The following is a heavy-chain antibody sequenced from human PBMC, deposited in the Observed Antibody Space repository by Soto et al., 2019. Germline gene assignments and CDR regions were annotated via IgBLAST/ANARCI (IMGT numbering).Heavy chain of an antibody. CDR2: ITPIFGTP. D-gene: IGHD3-10*01. V-gene: IGHV1-69*01. J-gene: IGHJ4*02. CDR3: VLEVRVRGVSVDY. CDR1: GTTFSTHD. Sequence: QVQLMQSGAEAKRPGSSVKVACKASGTTFSTHDISWVRQAPGHGLEWIGGITPIFGTPHYAPKFQARITITADGSTSTTYMEVSSLTSEGTAVYYCVLEVRVRGVSVDYWGQGTRVTVSS.